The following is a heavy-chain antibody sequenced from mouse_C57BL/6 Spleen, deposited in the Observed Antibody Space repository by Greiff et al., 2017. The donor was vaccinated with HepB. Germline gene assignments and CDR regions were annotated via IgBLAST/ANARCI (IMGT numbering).Heavy chain of an antibody. Sequence: QVQLQQPGAELVKPGASVKLSCKASGYTFTSYWMQWVKQRPGQGLEWIGEIDPSDSYTNYNQKFKGKATLTVDTSSSTAYMQLSSLTSEDSAVYYCARKLPFAYWGQGTLVTVSA. V-gene: IGHV1-50*01. CDR2: IDPSDSYT. D-gene: IGHD4-1*01. J-gene: IGHJ3*01. CDR1: GYTFTSYW. CDR3: ARKLPFAY.